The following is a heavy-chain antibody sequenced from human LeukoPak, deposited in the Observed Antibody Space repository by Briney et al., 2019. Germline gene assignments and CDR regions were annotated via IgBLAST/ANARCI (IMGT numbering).Heavy chain of an antibody. CDR3: AGSIAARLDY. CDR1: GGSMSSYY. D-gene: IGHD6-6*01. V-gene: IGHV4-34*01. Sequence: SETLSLTCTVSGGSMSSYYWSWIRQPPGKGLEWIGEINHSGSTNYTPSLKSRVTISVDTSKNQFSLKLSSVTAADTAVYYCAGSIAARLDYWGQGTLVTVSS. J-gene: IGHJ4*02. CDR2: INHSGST.